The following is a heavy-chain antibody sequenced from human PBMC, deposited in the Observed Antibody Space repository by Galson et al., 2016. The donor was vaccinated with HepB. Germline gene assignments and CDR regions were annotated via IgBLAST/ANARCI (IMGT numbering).Heavy chain of an antibody. CDR1: GFTFSSYA. CDR2: ISYDGSKK. CDR3: ARESARTFYYDSSGYRWAFDI. V-gene: IGHV3-30-3*01. J-gene: IGHJ3*02. D-gene: IGHD3-22*01. Sequence: SLRLSCAASGFTFSSYAMHWVRLAPGKGPEWVAGISYDGSKKYYADSVQGRFTISRDNSKNTLYLQMNSLRVEDTAMYYCARESARTFYYDSSGYRWAFDIWGQGTMVTVSS.